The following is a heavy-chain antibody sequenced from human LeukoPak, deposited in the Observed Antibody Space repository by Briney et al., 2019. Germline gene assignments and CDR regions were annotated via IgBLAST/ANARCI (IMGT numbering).Heavy chain of an antibody. V-gene: IGHV4-34*01. CDR3: ARXSRXXXKGRRITMVRGIGP. D-gene: IGHD3-10*01. CDR2: INHSGST. CDR1: GGSFSGYY. Sequence: NPSETLSLTCAVYGGSFSGYYWSWIRQPPGKGLEWIGEINHSGSTNYNPSLKSRVTISVDTSKNQLSLKLSSVTAADTAVYYCARXSRXXXKGRRITMVRGIGPWGQGTLVTVSS. J-gene: IGHJ5*02.